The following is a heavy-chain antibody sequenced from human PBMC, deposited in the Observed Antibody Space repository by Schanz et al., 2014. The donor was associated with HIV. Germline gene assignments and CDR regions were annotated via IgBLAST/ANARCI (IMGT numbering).Heavy chain of an antibody. V-gene: IGHV3-30*18. D-gene: IGHD3-10*01. CDR1: GLTFSNYG. CDR3: AKGSNYYGLDV. CDR2: ISYDGSDE. Sequence: QVQLVESGGGVVQPGRSLRLSCAASGLTFSNYGMHWVRQAPGKGPEWVAVISYDGSDEYYADSAKGRFTISRDNSKNTLYLQMNTLRAEDTAVYYCAKGSNYYGLDVWGQGTTVTVSS. J-gene: IGHJ6*02.